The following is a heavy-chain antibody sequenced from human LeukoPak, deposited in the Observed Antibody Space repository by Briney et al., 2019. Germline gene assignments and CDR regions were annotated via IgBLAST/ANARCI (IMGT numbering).Heavy chain of an antibody. CDR1: GYTFTGHY. D-gene: IGHD3-10*01. Sequence: ASVKVSCKASGYTFTGHYLHWVRQAPGQGLEWMGWINPNIGDTNYAQKFQGRVTMTRNTSISTAYMELSSLRSEDTAVYYCARGSGFSGSHFDYWGQGTLVTVSS. CDR2: INPNIGDT. CDR3: ARGSGFSGSHFDY. J-gene: IGHJ4*02. V-gene: IGHV1-2*02.